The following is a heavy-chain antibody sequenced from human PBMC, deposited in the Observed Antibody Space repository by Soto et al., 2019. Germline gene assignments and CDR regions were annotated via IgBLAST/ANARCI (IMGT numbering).Heavy chain of an antibody. D-gene: IGHD3-10*02. CDR1: GFTFTTYW. CDR3: ARESMFPDRGADWLDP. CDR2: IKQDGSEK. V-gene: IGHV3-7*01. J-gene: IGHJ5*02. Sequence: EMQLVESGGGLVQPGGSLRLSCAASGFTFTTYWMNWVRQAPGKGLEWVANIKQDGSEKNYVDSVKGRFTISRDNAKNSLYLQMNSLRVEDTAVYYCARESMFPDRGADWLDPWGQGTLVTVSS.